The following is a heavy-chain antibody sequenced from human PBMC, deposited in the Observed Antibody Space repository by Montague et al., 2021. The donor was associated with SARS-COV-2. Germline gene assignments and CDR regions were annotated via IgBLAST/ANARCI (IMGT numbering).Heavy chain of an antibody. J-gene: IGHJ4*02. CDR3: AREYIEAAGHGNDY. CDR1: GFTFSSYE. D-gene: IGHD6-13*01. V-gene: IGHV3-48*03. CDR2: ISRSGSII. Sequence: SLRLSCAASGFTFSSYEMNWVRQAPGKGLEWVSYISRSGSIIYYADSVKGRFTISRDGAKNSLYLQMNSLRAEDTAVYYCAREYIEAAGHGNDYWGQGTLVTVSS.